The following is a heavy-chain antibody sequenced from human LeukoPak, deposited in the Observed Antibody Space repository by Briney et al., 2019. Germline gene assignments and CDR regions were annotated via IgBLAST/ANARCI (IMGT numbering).Heavy chain of an antibody. Sequence: GGSLRLSCAASGFTFSSYSMNWVRQAPGKGLEWVSSISSSSSYIYYADSVKGRFTISRDNAKNSLYLQMNSLRAEDTAVYYCARSMISDQSFDYWGQGTLVTVSS. CDR2: ISSSSSYI. J-gene: IGHJ4*02. CDR1: GFTFSSYS. D-gene: IGHD3-22*01. CDR3: ARSMISDQSFDY. V-gene: IGHV3-21*01.